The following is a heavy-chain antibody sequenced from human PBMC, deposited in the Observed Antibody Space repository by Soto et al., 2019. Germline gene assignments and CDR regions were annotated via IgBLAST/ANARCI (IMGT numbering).Heavy chain of an antibody. D-gene: IGHD4-17*01. J-gene: IGHJ3*02. CDR2: IWYDGSNK. Sequence: GGSLRLSCAPSGFTFSSYGMHWARQAPGKGLEWVAVIWYDGSNKVYADSVRGRFTISRDNSKNTLYLQMNSLRAEDTAVYYCARDLSGDYGALDTWGQGTMVTVSS. V-gene: IGHV3-33*01. CDR1: GFTFSSYG. CDR3: ARDLSGDYGALDT.